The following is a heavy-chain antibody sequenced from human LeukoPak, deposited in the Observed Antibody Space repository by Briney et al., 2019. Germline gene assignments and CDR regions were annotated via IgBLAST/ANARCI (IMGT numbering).Heavy chain of an antibody. CDR3: AKDIEEQLSGVDY. CDR1: GFTFDDYA. CDR2: ISWNSGSI. Sequence: GRSLRLSCAASGFTFDDYAMHWVRQARGKGLEWVSGISWNSGSIGYADSVKGRFTISRDNAKNSLYLQMNSLRAEDTALYYCAKDIEEQLSGVDYWGQGTLVTVSS. V-gene: IGHV3-9*01. D-gene: IGHD6-6*01. J-gene: IGHJ4*02.